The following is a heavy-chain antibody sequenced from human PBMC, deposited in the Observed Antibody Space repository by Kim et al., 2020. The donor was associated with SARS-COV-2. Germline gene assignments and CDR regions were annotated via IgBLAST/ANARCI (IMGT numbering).Heavy chain of an antibody. Sequence: SETLSLTCAVYGGSFSGYYWSWIRQPPGKGLEWIGEINHSGSTNYNPSLKSRVTISVDTSKNQFSLKLSSVTAADTAVYYCARLAAAGTSPNEKYYYYGMDVWGQGTTVTVSS. CDR2: INHSGST. CDR1: GGSFSGYY. V-gene: IGHV4-34*01. CDR3: ARLAAAGTSPNEKYYYYGMDV. D-gene: IGHD6-13*01. J-gene: IGHJ6*02.